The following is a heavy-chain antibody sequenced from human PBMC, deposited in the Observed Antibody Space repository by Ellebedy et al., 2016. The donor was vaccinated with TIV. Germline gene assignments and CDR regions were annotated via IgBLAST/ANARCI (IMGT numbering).Heavy chain of an antibody. Sequence: MPSETLSLTCTVSGSSITSYYWSWIRQCPGKGLEWIGDVSYSGNTNYNPSLKCRVHTSFDTSKSQLSLNLSSVTAADTATYFRASHNCRTTLFTRCICSRASGDVFDVWGQGKTVTVSS. V-gene: IGHV4-59*08. D-gene: IGHD4-11*01. CDR1: GSSITSYY. CDR2: VSYSGNT. J-gene: IGHJ3*01. CDR3: ASHNCRTTLFTRCICSRASGDVFDV.